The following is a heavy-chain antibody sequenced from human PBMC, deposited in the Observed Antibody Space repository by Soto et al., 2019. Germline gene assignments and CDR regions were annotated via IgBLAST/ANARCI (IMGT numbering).Heavy chain of an antibody. CDR1: GGTFSSYA. CDR3: ARGISLIVEVHRDAPDKYYFDS. V-gene: IGHV1-69*13. Sequence: SVKVSCKASGGTFSSYAISWVRQAPGQGLEWMGGIIPIFGTANYAQKFQGRATITADESTSTAYMELSSLRSEDTAAYYCARGISLIVEVHRDAPDKYYFDSWSQGTLVTVSS. J-gene: IGHJ4*02. D-gene: IGHD2-15*01. CDR2: IIPIFGTA.